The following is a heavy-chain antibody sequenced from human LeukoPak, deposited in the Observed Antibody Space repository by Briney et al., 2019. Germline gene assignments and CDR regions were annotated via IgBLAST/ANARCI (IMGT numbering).Heavy chain of an antibody. V-gene: IGHV4-59*01. J-gene: IGHJ5*02. D-gene: IGHD2-2*01. CDR2: IYYSGST. Sequence: SETLSLTCTVSGGSISSYYWNWIRQPPGKGLEWIGYIYYSGSTNYNPSLKSRVTISVDTSKNQFSLKLSSVTAADTAVYYCARDLGYCSSTSCYAWFDPWGQGTLVTVSS. CDR3: ARDLGYCSSTSCYAWFDP. CDR1: GGSISSYY.